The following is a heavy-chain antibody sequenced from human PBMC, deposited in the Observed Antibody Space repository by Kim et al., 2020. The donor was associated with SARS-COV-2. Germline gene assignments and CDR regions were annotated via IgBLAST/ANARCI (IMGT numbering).Heavy chain of an antibody. CDR1: GFKFSTAW. CDR2: IKHRDDGGAT. Sequence: GGSLRLSCAASGFKFSTAWMNWVRQAPGKGLEWVGRIKHRDDGGATDYTAPVKGRFTISRDDSGSTLYLKMNSLRSEDTAVYYCTTDHDGSGRFYFVPITWGQGTLVTVSS. J-gene: IGHJ4*02. V-gene: IGHV3-15*01. D-gene: IGHD3-10*01. CDR3: TTDHDGSGRFYFVPIT.